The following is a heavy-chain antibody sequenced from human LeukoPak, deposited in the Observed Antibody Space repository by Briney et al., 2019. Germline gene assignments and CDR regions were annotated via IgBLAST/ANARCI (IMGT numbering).Heavy chain of an antibody. CDR3: SRDRLGGLDL. CDR1: GFTFRSYA. D-gene: IGHD5-12*01. J-gene: IGHJ5*02. Sequence: SGGSLRLSCAASGFTFRSYAMSWVRQAPGKGLEWVSSISTMSNYIFYGDSVKGRFTISRDNAKNSVYLQMNSLRPEDTAVYYCSRDRLGGLDLWGQGTLVTVSS. V-gene: IGHV3-21*01. CDR2: ISTMSNYI.